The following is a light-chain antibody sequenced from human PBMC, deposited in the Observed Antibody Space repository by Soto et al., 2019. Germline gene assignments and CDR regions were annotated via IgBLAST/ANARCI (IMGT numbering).Light chain of an antibody. CDR1: SSDVGGYNY. Sequence: QSALTQPASVSRSPGQSITSSCTGTSSDVGGYNYVSWYQQHPGKAPKLMIYEVSNRPSGVSNRFSGSKSGNTASLTISGLQAEDEADYYCSSYTSSSTPFVFGTGTKVTVL. J-gene: IGLJ1*01. CDR3: SSYTSSSTPFV. V-gene: IGLV2-14*01. CDR2: EVS.